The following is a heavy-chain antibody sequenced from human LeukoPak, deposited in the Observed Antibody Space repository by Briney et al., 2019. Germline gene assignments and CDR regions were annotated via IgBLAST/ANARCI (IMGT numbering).Heavy chain of an antibody. CDR3: TPMKYSSSSGV. Sequence: PGRSLRLSCAASGFTFDDYAMHWVRQAPGKGLEWVSGISWNSGSIGYADSVKGRFTISRDNAKNSLYLQMNSLRAEDTALYYCTPMKYSSSSGVWGRGTLVTVSS. CDR1: GFTFDDYA. D-gene: IGHD6-6*01. J-gene: IGHJ4*02. CDR2: ISWNSGSI. V-gene: IGHV3-9*01.